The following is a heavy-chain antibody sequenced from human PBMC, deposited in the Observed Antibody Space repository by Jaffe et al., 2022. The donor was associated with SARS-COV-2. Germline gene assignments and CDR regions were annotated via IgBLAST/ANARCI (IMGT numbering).Heavy chain of an antibody. CDR2: ISSSSSYI. J-gene: IGHJ6*02. CDR3: ARDRGYYYDSSGYYTYYYGMDV. Sequence: EVQLVESGGGLVKPGGSLRLSCAASGFTFSSYSMNWVRQAPGKGLEWVSSISSSSSYIYYADSVKGRFTISRDNAKNSLYLQMNSLRAEDTAVYYCARDRGYYYDSSGYYTYYYGMDVWGQGTTVTVSS. D-gene: IGHD3-22*01. CDR1: GFTFSSYS. V-gene: IGHV3-21*01.